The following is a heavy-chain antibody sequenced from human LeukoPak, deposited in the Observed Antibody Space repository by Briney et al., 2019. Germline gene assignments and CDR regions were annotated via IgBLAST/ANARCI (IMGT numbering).Heavy chain of an antibody. CDR2: IYGDSDT. V-gene: IGHV5-51*01. J-gene: IGHJ4*02. CDR3: ARELSYGPRAGDY. CDR1: GSIFTDYW. D-gene: IGHD1-7*01. Sequence: GASLKISCKASGSIFTDYWIGWVRQLPGKGLEWMGIIYGDSDTRYSPSFQGQVTISADTSINTAYLEWSSLKASDSAMYYFARELSYGPRAGDYWGQGTLVTVSS.